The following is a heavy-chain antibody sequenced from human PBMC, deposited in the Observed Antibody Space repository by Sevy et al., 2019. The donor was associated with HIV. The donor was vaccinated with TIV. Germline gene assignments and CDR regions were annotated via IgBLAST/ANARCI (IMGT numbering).Heavy chain of an antibody. Sequence: SETLSLTCTVSGGSISSYYWSWIRQPPGKGLEWIGYIYYSGSTNYNPSLKSRVTISVDTSKNQFSLKLSSVTAVDTAVYYCTKGDTAMVTWGQRTLVTVSS. CDR2: IYYSGST. D-gene: IGHD5-18*01. CDR3: TKGDTAMVT. CDR1: GGSISSYY. J-gene: IGHJ4*02. V-gene: IGHV4-59*01.